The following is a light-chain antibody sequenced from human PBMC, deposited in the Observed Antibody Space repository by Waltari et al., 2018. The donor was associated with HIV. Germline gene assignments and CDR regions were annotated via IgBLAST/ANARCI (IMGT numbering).Light chain of an antibody. V-gene: IGLV2-14*03. CDR3: SSFTVTSAVI. Sequence: QSALTQPASVSGSPGQSISISCTGTSSDTEPYNYVSWYQQHAGKAPKLLIYKVSHRPSVVSDRFSGSKAGSTASLTIYGLEANDEAHYYCSSFTVTSAVICGGGTRLTVL. J-gene: IGLJ2*01. CDR1: SSDTEPYNY. CDR2: KVS.